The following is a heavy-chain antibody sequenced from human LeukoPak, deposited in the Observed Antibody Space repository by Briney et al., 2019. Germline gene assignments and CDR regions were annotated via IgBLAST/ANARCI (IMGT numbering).Heavy chain of an antibody. CDR1: GLTFSTYA. J-gene: IGHJ4*02. D-gene: IGHD3-3*01. CDR3: AKDPHFDFWSGYSYHLDQ. CDR2: ISGSGSRT. V-gene: IGHV3-23*01. Sequence: GGSLRLSCAASGLTFSTYAMSWVRQAPGKGPEWVSGISGSGSRTYYADSVKGRFIISRDNDENTLYLQMHSLRADDTAVYYCAKDPHFDFWSGYSYHLDQWGQGTLVTVSS.